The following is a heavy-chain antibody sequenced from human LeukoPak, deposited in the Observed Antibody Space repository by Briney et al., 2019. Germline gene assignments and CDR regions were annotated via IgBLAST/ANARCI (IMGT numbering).Heavy chain of an antibody. CDR2: IYYSGST. CDR3: ATGSLRGYSGYDLEFDY. CDR1: GYSISSRNW. V-gene: IGHV4-28*01. Sequence: SETLSLTCAVSGYSISSRNWWGWIRQPPGKGLEWIGYIYYSGSTYYNPSLKSRVTMSVDTSKNQFSLKLSSATAVDTAVYYCATGSLRGYSGYDLEFDYWGQGTLVTVSS. D-gene: IGHD5-12*01. J-gene: IGHJ4*02.